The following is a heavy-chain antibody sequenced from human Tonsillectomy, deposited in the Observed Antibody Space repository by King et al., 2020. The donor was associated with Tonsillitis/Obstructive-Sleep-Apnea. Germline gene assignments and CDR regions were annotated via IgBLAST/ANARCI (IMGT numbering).Heavy chain of an antibody. D-gene: IGHD6-13*01. J-gene: IGHJ5*02. CDR3: ARVNARPQLVGGWFYP. Sequence: VQLQQWGAGLLKPSETLSLACAVYGGSFSGYYWSWIRQPPGKGLEGIGEINHSGSTNYNPYLKSRVTISVDTTKQQFSLKLRSVTAADTAVYYCARVNARPQLVGGWFYPWGQGTLVTVPS. CDR1: GGSFSGYY. V-gene: IGHV4-34*01. CDR2: INHSGST.